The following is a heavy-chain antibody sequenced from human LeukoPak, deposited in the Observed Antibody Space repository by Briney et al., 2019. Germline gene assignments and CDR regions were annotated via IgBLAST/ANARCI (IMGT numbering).Heavy chain of an antibody. CDR2: IYTSGST. J-gene: IGHJ3*02. D-gene: IGHD2-2*01. V-gene: IGHV4-4*07. Sequence: SETLSFTCTVSGGSISSYYWSWIRQPAGKGLEWIGRIYTSGSTNYNPSLKSRVTMSVDTSKNQFSLKLSSVTAADTAVYYCARSPDCSSTSCPIGDAFDIWGQGTMVTVSS. CDR3: ARSPDCSSTSCPIGDAFDI. CDR1: GGSISSYY.